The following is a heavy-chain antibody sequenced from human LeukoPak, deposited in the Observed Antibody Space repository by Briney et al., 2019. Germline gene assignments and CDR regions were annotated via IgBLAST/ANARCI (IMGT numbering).Heavy chain of an antibody. V-gene: IGHV4-61*02. J-gene: IGHJ4*02. CDR3: ARRQEGHDY. CDR1: GVSIANTFYY. Sequence: SETLSLTCSVSGVSIANTFYYWNWLRQPAGKGLEWIGRIYTTGSTDCNPSLKSRVTISLDTARNQFSLKVSSVTAADTAVYYCARRQEGHDYWGQGTLVTVSS. CDR2: IYTTGST.